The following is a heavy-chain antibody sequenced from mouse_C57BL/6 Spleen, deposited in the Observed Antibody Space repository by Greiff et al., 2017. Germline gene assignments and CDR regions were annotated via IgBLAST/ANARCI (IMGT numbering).Heavy chain of an antibody. CDR2: IDPEDGDT. Sequence: EVQLQESGAELVRPGASVKLSCTASGFNIKDYYMHWVKQRPEQGLEWIGRIDPEDGDTEYAPKFQGKATMTADTSSNTAYLQLSSLTSEDTAVYYCTTSYYYGSSYAWFAYWGQGTLVTVSA. D-gene: IGHD1-1*01. CDR3: TTSYYYGSSYAWFAY. CDR1: GFNIKDYY. J-gene: IGHJ3*01. V-gene: IGHV14-1*01.